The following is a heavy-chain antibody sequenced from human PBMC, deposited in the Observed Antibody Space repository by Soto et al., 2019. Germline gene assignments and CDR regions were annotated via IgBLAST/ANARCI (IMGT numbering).Heavy chain of an antibody. CDR1: GGTFGNSA. D-gene: IGHD3-22*01. CDR2: ISAYNGNT. J-gene: IGHJ4*02. V-gene: IGHV1-18*01. Sequence: ASVKVSCKASGGTFGNSAISWVRQAPGQGLEWMGWISAYNGNTNYAQKLQGRVTMTTDTSTSTAYMELRSLRSDDTAVYYCARGDEYYDSSGYYYWGQGTLVTVSS. CDR3: ARGDEYYDSSGYYY.